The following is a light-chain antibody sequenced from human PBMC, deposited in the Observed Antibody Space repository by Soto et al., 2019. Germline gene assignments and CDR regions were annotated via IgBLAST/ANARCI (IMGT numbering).Light chain of an antibody. CDR3: QQRSNWTRT. J-gene: IGKJ1*01. CDR2: DAS. Sequence: EIVLTQSPATLSLSPGERATLSCRASQSVSSYLAWYQQKPGQAPRLLIYDASNRETGIPARFSGSGSGTEFTRTISSLEPEDFAVYYCQQRSNWTRTFGQGTKVDIK. V-gene: IGKV3-11*01. CDR1: QSVSSY.